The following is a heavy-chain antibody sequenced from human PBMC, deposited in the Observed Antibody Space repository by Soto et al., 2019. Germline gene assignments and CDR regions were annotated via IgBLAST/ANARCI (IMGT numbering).Heavy chain of an antibody. CDR2: IYYSGSV. D-gene: IGHD2-21*02. V-gene: IGHV4-39*01. CDR3: ARHGTALTAVNWFVS. J-gene: IGHJ5*01. CDR1: GGSITSGSFY. Sequence: SETLSLTCTVSGGSITSGSFYWGWVRHSPGKGLEWIGSIYYSGSVFYNPSLESRVTISADVSRDQFSLKLTSVTAADTAVYYCARHGTALTAVNWFVSWGHGTLVTVSS.